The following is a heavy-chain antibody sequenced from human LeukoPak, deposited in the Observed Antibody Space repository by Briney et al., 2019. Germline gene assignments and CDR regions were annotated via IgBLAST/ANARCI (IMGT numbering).Heavy chain of an antibody. CDR3: ARDVEWLYYVDY. D-gene: IGHD5-12*01. CDR2: INPKSGGT. Sequence: ASVKVSCKASGYTFTGYYIHWVRQPRGQGREWMGWINPKSGGTNYAQKFQGRVTMTRATTISTAYMELSRLKSDDTAVYYCARDVEWLYYVDYWGQRTVITVSS. V-gene: IGHV1-2*02. CDR1: GYTFTGYY. J-gene: IGHJ4*02.